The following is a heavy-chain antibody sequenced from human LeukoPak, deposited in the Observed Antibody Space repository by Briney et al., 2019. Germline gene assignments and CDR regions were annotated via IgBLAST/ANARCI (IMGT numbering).Heavy chain of an antibody. J-gene: IGHJ6*02. CDR2: INHSGST. V-gene: IGHV4-34*01. CDR1: GGSSGGYY. D-gene: IGHD3-3*01. Sequence: SETLSLTCAVYGGSSGGYYWSWIRQPPGKGLEWIGEINHSGSTNYNPSLKSRVTISVDTSKNQFSLKLSSVTAADTAVYYCARGLWSGYYFSYYYGMDVWGQGTTVTVSS. CDR3: ARGLWSGYYFSYYYGMDV.